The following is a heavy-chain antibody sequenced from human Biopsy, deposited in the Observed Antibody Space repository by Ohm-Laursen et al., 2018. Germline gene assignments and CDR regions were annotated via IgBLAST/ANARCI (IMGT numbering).Heavy chain of an antibody. CDR1: GESFNGYY. J-gene: IGHJ6*02. CDR2: INHSGRT. CDR3: GRGVDYYDPYHYYALDV. Sequence: SQTLSLTYAVYGESFNGYYWSWIRQTPGKGLEWIGEINHSGRTNYNPSLKSRVTISVDTSKNQFSLKVRSVTAADTAVYYCGRGVDYYDPYHYYALDVWGQGTTVTVSS. D-gene: IGHD3-22*01. V-gene: IGHV4-34*01.